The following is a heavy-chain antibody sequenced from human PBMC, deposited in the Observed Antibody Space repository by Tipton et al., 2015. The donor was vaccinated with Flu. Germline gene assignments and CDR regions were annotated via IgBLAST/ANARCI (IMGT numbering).Heavy chain of an antibody. J-gene: IGHJ4*02. CDR1: GGSITTSGYF. D-gene: IGHD3-10*01. V-gene: IGHV4-39*07. CDR2: LYYSGGA. CDR3: ARVIRMTMIRGIRDPYYFDF. Sequence: TLSLTCTVSGGSITTSGYFWSWLRQPPGKGLEWIGSLYYSGGAHHNPSLTSRVAISGDTSNNHFSLKLTNVTAADTAVYFRARVIRMTMIRGIRDPYYFDFWGQGMLVTVSS.